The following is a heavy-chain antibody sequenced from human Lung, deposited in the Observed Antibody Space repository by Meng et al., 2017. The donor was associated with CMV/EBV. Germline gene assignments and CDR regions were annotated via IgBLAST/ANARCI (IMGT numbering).Heavy chain of an antibody. CDR1: GGTFSSYA. J-gene: IGHJ5*02. Sequence: SVKVSCKASGGTFSSYAISWVRQAPGQGLEWMGGIIPILGIANYAQKFQGRVTITADKSTSTAYMELSSLRSEDTAVYYCATDNIAAQANWFDPWGQGTLVTSPQ. CDR2: IIPILGIA. V-gene: IGHV1-69*10. D-gene: IGHD6-13*01. CDR3: ATDNIAAQANWFDP.